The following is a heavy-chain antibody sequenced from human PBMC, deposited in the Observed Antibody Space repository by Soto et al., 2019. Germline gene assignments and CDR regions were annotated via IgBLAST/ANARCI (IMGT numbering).Heavy chain of an antibody. CDR3: ARKTRFWDAFDI. Sequence: SETLSLTCAVSGGSISSGGYSWSWIRQPPGKGLEWIGYIYHSGSTYYNPSLKSRVTISVDRSKNQFSLKLSSVTAADTAVYYRARKTRFWDAFDIWGQGTMVTVSS. CDR1: GGSISSGGYS. J-gene: IGHJ3*02. D-gene: IGHD3-3*01. CDR2: IYHSGST. V-gene: IGHV4-30-2*01.